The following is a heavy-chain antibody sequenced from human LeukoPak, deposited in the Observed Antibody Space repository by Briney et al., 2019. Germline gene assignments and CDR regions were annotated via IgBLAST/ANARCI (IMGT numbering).Heavy chain of an antibody. Sequence: ASVKVSCKASGYAFTSYDINWVRQATGQGLEWMGWMNPNSGNTGYAQKFQGRVTMTRNTSISTAYMELSSLRSEDTAVYYCARGVSYGSGSYYAYWGQGTLVTVSS. CDR2: MNPNSGNT. V-gene: IGHV1-8*01. CDR1: GYAFTSYD. CDR3: ARGVSYGSGSYYAY. J-gene: IGHJ4*02. D-gene: IGHD3-10*01.